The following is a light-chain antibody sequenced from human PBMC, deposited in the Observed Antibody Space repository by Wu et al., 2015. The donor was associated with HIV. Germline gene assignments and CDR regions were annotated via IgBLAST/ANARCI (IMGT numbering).Light chain of an antibody. CDR1: QGISSS. J-gene: IGKJ5*01. CDR2: AAS. CDR3: QQFNTYPMA. V-gene: IGKV1-NL1*01. Sequence: DIQMTQSPSSLSASVGDRVTVTCRASQGISSSLAWYQQKPGKAPRLLLYAASRVESGVPSRFSGSNSGTDYTLTISSLEPEDFATYYCQQFNTYPMAFGQGTRLEIK.